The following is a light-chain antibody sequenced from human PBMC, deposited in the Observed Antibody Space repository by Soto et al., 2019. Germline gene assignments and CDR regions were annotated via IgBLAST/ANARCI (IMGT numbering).Light chain of an antibody. CDR3: QQSSSFRT. CDR2: AAA. J-gene: IGKJ5*01. V-gene: IGKV1-39*01. CDR1: ESISSS. Sequence: DIQMTQSPATLSASVGDRVTIACRKSESISSSLNWYQQKAGKAPQLLIYAAARLQSGVPSRCSGRGSGTDFTLTISSLQPEEFATYYCQQSSSFRTFGQGTRLEIK.